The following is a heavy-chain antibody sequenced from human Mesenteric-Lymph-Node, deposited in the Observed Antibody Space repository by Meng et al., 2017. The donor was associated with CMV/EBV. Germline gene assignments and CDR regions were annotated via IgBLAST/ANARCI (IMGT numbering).Heavy chain of an antibody. J-gene: IGHJ4*02. D-gene: IGHD1-26*01. Sequence: GGSLRLSCAASGFTFSSYSMNWVRQAPGKGLEWVSSISSSSSYIYYADSVKGRFTISRDNAKNSLYLQMNSLRAEDTAVYYCARDAKWELPGYWGQGTPVTVSS. CDR3: ARDAKWELPGY. CDR1: GFTFSSYS. V-gene: IGHV3-21*01. CDR2: ISSSSSYI.